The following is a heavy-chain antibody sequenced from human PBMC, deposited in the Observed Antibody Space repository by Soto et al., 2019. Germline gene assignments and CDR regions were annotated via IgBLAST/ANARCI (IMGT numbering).Heavy chain of an antibody. Sequence: PGGSLRLSCAASGFTFSSYSMNWVRQAPGKGLEWVSSISSSSSYIYYADSVKGRFTISRDNAKNSLYLQMNSLRAEDTAVYYCARVSFRPPYYYGMDVWGQGTTVTSP. CDR3: ARVSFRPPYYYGMDV. V-gene: IGHV3-21*01. CDR1: GFTFSSYS. CDR2: ISSSSSYI. J-gene: IGHJ6*02.